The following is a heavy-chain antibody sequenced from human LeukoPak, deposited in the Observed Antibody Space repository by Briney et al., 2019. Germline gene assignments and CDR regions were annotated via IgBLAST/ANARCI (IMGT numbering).Heavy chain of an antibody. V-gene: IGHV4-38-2*01. CDR3: ARLPGGIQLWGRSFDY. CDR1: GYSISGAYY. Sequence: SETLSLTCAVSGYSISGAYYWGWIRQPPGRGLEWIGGIYHSGSTYYNPSLKSRVTISVDTSKNQFSLKLSSVTAADTAVYYCARLPGGIQLWGRSFDYWGQGTLVTVSS. J-gene: IGHJ4*02. CDR2: IYHSGST. D-gene: IGHD5-18*01.